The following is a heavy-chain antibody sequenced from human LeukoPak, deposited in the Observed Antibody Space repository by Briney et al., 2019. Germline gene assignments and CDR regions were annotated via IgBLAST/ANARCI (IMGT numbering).Heavy chain of an antibody. CDR3: AREGDGSNSGFAY. J-gene: IGHJ4*02. V-gene: IGHV3-69-1*01. CDR1: GFRFSGYN. Sequence: GGSLRLSCAVSGFRFSGYNMNWVRQAPGKGLEWIAYISSTTVIYYADSVEGRFTVSRDNAHDSLYLQMSSRTLDDTAVYFCAREGDGSNSGFAYWGQGTLVTVSS. D-gene: IGHD4-11*01. CDR2: ISSTTVI.